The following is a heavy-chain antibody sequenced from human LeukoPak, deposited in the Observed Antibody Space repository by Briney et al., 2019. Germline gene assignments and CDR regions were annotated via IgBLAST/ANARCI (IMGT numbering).Heavy chain of an antibody. CDR1: GFTVSSNY. D-gene: IGHD6-13*01. CDR3: ARGSLPGIAAAGSYFDY. Sequence: GGSLRLSCAASGFTVSSNYMSWVRQAPGKGLEWVSVIYSGGSTYYADSVKGRFTISRDNSKNTLYLQMNSLRAEDTAVYYCARGSLPGIAAAGSYFDYWGQGTLVTVSS. CDR2: IYSGGST. V-gene: IGHV3-66*01. J-gene: IGHJ4*02.